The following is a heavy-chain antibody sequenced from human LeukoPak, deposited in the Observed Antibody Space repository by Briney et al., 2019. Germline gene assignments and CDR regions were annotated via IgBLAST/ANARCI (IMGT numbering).Heavy chain of an antibody. CDR2: IYTSGST. D-gene: IGHD2-2*01. Sequence: SETLSLTCAVYGGSFSAYYYYWSWIRQPAGKGLEWIGRIYTSGSTNYNPSLKSRVTMSVDTSKNQFSLKLSSVTAADTAVYYCAREVVVPAAMLGSYYYYGMDVWGQGTTVTVSS. J-gene: IGHJ6*02. CDR1: GGSFSAYY. V-gene: IGHV4-4*07. CDR3: AREVVVPAAMLGSYYYYGMDV.